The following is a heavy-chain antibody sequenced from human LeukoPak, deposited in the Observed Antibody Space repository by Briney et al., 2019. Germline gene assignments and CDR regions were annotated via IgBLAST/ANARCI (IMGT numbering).Heavy chain of an antibody. CDR1: GGSISSYY. V-gene: IGHV4-59*01. CDR2: IYYSGST. Sequence: SETLSLTCTVSGGSISSYYWSWIRQPPGKGLEWIGYIYYSGSTNYNPSLKSRVTISVDTSKNQFSLKLSSVTAADTAVYYCARERAGAFDIWGQGTMVTVSS. CDR3: ARERAGAFDI. J-gene: IGHJ3*02.